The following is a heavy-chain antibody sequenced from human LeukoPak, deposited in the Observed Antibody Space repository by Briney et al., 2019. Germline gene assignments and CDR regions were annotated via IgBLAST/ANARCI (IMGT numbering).Heavy chain of an antibody. Sequence: GGSLRLSCGASGFTFSIAWMSWGRQAPGKGLEWLGQIKKKSDGATTAYAAPVKGRFTISRDDSKNTLFLQMNSLKTEDTALYYCTWSGLKIESWGQGTLVTVSS. CDR2: IKKKSDGATT. CDR3: TWSGLKIES. CDR1: GFTFSIAW. V-gene: IGHV3-15*01. D-gene: IGHD3-3*01. J-gene: IGHJ4*02.